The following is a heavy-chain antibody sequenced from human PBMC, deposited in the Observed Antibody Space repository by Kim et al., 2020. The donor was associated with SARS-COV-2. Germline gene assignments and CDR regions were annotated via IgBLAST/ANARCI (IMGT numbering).Heavy chain of an antibody. Sequence: YGDSVKGRFTNSRDNAKNTLYLQMNSLRAEDTAVYYCARRQFTSGWYYFDYWGQGTLVTVSS. J-gene: IGHJ4*02. V-gene: IGHV3-74*01. D-gene: IGHD6-19*01. CDR3: ARRQFTSGWYYFDY.